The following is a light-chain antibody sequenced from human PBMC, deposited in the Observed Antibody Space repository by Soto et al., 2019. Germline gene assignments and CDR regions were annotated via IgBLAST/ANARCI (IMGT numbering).Light chain of an antibody. CDR1: QSFRGL. V-gene: IGKV3-11*01. J-gene: IGKJ5*01. CDR2: DAY. Sequence: EVVLTQSPVTLSLSPGERATLSCRASQSFRGLLAWYQQKPGQAPRLLIYDAYNRATGIPPRFSGIGSATDFTLTISSLEPEDSAVYYCQQRHMWPITFGQGTRLEIK. CDR3: QQRHMWPIT.